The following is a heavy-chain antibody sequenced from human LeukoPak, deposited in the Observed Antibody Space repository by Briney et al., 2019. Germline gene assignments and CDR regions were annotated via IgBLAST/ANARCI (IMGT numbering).Heavy chain of an antibody. CDR3: AKTHRDIVVVVAATVYFDY. CDR1: GFIVSNTY. V-gene: IGHV3-66*01. CDR2: IYSGGTT. D-gene: IGHD2-15*01. J-gene: IGHJ4*02. Sequence: GGSLRLSCAASGFIVSNTYMSWVRQPPGKGLEWVSTIYSGGTTNYADSVKGRFTISRDDFMNTLHLQMNSLRAEDTAVYYCAKTHRDIVVVVAATVYFDYWGQGTLVTVSS.